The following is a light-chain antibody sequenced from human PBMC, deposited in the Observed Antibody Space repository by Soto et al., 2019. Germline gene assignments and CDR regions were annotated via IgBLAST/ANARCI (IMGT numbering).Light chain of an antibody. Sequence: QSVLTQPASVSGSLGQSITISCTGTTSDVGAYNYVSWYQQHPGKAPQLVIYDVTNRPSGVSNRFSGSKSGNTASLTISGLQAEDEADYYCRSYTSSSTLVFGGGTKLTVL. J-gene: IGLJ3*02. CDR1: TSDVGAYNY. V-gene: IGLV2-14*03. CDR2: DVT. CDR3: RSYTSSSTLV.